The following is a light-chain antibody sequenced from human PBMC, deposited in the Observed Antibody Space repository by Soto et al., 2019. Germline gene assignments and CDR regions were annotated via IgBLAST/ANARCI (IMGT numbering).Light chain of an antibody. CDR3: CSYGGYFWV. V-gene: IGLV2-11*01. J-gene: IGLJ3*02. CDR2: DVT. CDR1: SSDVGGYDY. Sequence: QSALTQPRSVSGSPGQSVTISCTGTSSDVGGYDYVSWFQHHPGKVPKLMIYDVTNRPSGVPDRFSASKSGNTASLTISGLHAEDEADYYCCSYGGYFWVFGGGTKVTVL.